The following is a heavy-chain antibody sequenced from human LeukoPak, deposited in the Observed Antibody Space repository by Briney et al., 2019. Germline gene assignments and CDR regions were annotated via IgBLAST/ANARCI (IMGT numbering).Heavy chain of an antibody. CDR1: GFTFSSYA. Sequence: GGSLRLSCAASGFTFSSYAMHWVRQAPGKGLEWVAVISYDGSNKYYADSVKGRFTISRDNSKNTLYLQMNSLRAEDTAVYYCARGDRYQLLFPDYWGQGTLVTVSS. J-gene: IGHJ4*02. CDR3: ARGDRYQLLFPDY. V-gene: IGHV3-30*01. CDR2: ISYDGSNK. D-gene: IGHD2-2*01.